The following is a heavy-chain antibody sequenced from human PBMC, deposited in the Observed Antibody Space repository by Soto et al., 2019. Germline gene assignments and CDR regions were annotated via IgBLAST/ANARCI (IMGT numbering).Heavy chain of an antibody. D-gene: IGHD2-2*01. CDR3: AHRMPTHLAFDS. J-gene: IGHJ4*02. CDR1: GFPLITSGVS. CDR2: IDWGDNK. Sequence: QITLKESGPTLVKPTQTLTLTCTFSGFPLITSGVSVGWVRQPPGKALEWLALIDWGDNKRYRSSLQSRLTITKDTSKNQVVLTMTNMDPVDTGTYYRAHRMPTHLAFDSWGQGTLVSVSS. V-gene: IGHV2-5*02.